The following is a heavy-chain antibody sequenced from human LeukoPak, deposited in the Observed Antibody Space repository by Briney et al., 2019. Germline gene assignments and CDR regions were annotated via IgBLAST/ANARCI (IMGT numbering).Heavy chain of an antibody. CDR2: MNPNSGNT. D-gene: IGHD6-6*01. Sequence: ASVKVSCKASGYTFTSYDINWVRRATGQGLEWMGWMNPNSGNTGYAQKFQGRVTMTRNTSISTAYMELSSLRSEDTAVYYCARASIAARLPFDYWGQGTLVTVSS. V-gene: IGHV1-8*01. J-gene: IGHJ4*02. CDR1: GYTFTSYD. CDR3: ARASIAARLPFDY.